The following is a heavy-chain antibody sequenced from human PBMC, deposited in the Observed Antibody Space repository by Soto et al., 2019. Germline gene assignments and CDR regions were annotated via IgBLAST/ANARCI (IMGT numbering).Heavy chain of an antibody. CDR3: ARAAPRCCSGGSCYSGRDY. D-gene: IGHD2-15*01. V-gene: IGHV4-34*01. CDR1: GGSFGGYS. CDR2: INHRGST. Sequence: QVRLNQWGADLLKPSEPLSPPCAVYGGSFGGYSWGWIAQPPGRGRGWMGEINHRGSTTYNPSLKRRATVSADTSTNPFSRRLSSVTAAATAVYYGARAAPRCCSGGSCYSGRDYWGQGTLVTVSS. J-gene: IGHJ4*02.